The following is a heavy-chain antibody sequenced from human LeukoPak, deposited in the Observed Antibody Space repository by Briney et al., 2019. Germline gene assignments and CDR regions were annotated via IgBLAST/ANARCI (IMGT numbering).Heavy chain of an antibody. CDR3: ARGAGSGRNHFDY. V-gene: IGHV3-48*01. J-gene: IGHJ4*02. D-gene: IGHD6-19*01. CDR1: GFTFSSNS. CDR2: ISSRSSTI. Sequence: PGGSLRLSCAAPGFTFSSNSMNWVRQAPGKGLEWVSYISSRSSTIYYADSVKGRFTISRDNATNSLYLQMNRLRAEDTAVYYYARGAGSGRNHFDYWGQGTLVTVSS.